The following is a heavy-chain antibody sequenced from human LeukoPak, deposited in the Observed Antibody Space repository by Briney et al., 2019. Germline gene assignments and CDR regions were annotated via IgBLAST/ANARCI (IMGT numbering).Heavy chain of an antibody. V-gene: IGHV4-39*07. CDR2: IYYSGST. D-gene: IGHD5-12*01. J-gene: IGHJ4*02. CDR3: ARARGYSYGFPFDY. CDR1: GGSISSSSYY. Sequence: PSETLSLTCTVSGGSISSSSYYWGWIRQPPGKGLEWIGSIYYSGSTYYNLSLKSRVTISVDTSKNQFSLKLSSVTAADTAVYYCARARGYSYGFPFDYWGQGTLVTVSS.